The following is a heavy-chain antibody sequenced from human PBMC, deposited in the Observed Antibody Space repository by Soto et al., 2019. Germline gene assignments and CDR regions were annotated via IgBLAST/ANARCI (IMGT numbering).Heavy chain of an antibody. CDR3: AHSSYYRIQLWTQPRTLNWFDP. J-gene: IGHJ5*02. CDR1: GFSLSTSGVG. Sequence: QITLKESGPTLVKPTQTLTLTCTFSGFSLSTSGVGVGWIRQPPGKALEWLALIYWDDDKRYSPSLKSRPTTTKDTSKNQAVLTMTNMDPVDTATYYCAHSSYYRIQLWTQPRTLNWFDPWGQGTLVTVSS. D-gene: IGHD5-18*01. CDR2: IYWDDDK. V-gene: IGHV2-5*02.